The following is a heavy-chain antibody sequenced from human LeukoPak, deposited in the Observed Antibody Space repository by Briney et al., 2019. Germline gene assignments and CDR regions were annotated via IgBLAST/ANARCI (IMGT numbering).Heavy chain of an antibody. CDR3: ARGRNSYGFDH. CDR2: IYYSGST. Sequence: SETLSLTCTVSGGSISSYYWSWIRQPPGKGLEWIGYIYYSGSTYYNPSLKSRVTISVDTSKNQFSLKLSSVTAADTAVYYCARGRNSYGFDHWGQGTLVAVSS. J-gene: IGHJ4*02. CDR1: GGSISSYY. D-gene: IGHD5-18*01. V-gene: IGHV4-59*12.